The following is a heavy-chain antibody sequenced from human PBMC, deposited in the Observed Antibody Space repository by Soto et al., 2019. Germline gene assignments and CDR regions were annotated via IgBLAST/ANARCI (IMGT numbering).Heavy chain of an antibody. CDR2: IYYSGST. D-gene: IGHD3-22*01. CDR1: GGSISSYY. CDR3: ARSRSYYYDSSVHIGVDY. Sequence: SETLSLTCTVSGGSISSYYWSWIRQPPGKGLEWIGYIYYSGSTNYNPSLKSRVTISVDTSKNQFSLKLSSVTAADTAVYYCARSRSYYYDSSVHIGVDYWGQGTLVTVSS. V-gene: IGHV4-59*01. J-gene: IGHJ4*02.